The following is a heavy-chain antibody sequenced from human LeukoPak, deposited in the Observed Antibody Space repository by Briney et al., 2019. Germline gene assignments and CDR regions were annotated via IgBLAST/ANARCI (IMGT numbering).Heavy chain of an antibody. D-gene: IGHD2-21*02. CDR1: GFTFSSYT. CDR3: ARDRGAYCGGDCYLGFDY. V-gene: IGHV3-21*01. J-gene: IGHJ4*01. Sequence: GGSLGLSCAASGFTFSSYTMNWVRQAPGKGLEWVSSIAGSSGYISYADSVKGRFTISRDNAKKSLYLQMTSLTAEDTAAYYCARDRGAYCGGDCYLGFDYWGRGTLVTVSS. CDR2: IAGSSGYI.